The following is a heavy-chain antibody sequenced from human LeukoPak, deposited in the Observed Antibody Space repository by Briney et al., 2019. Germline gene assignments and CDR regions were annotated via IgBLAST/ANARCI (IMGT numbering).Heavy chain of an antibody. V-gene: IGHV3-21*04. CDR3: AKRSGLYSGYGL. CDR1: GFTFSSYS. D-gene: IGHD5-12*01. Sequence: PGGSLRLSCAASGFTFSSYSMNWVRQAPGKGLEWVSSISSSSSYIYYADSVKGRFTISRDNSKNTLYLQMNSLRAEDTAVYYCAKRSGLYSGYGLWGQGTLVTVSS. CDR2: ISSSSSYI. J-gene: IGHJ4*02.